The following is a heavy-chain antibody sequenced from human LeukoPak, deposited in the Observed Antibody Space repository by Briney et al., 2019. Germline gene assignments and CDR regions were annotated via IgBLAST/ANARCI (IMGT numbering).Heavy chain of an antibody. V-gene: IGHV3-23*01. Sequence: GGSLRLSCAASGFTFSSYGMSWVRQAPGKGLEWVSAISGSGGSTYYADSVKGRFTISRDNSKNTLYLQMNSLRAEDTAVYYCARLLGYCSGGSCYTLGYWGQGTLVAVSS. J-gene: IGHJ4*02. CDR2: ISGSGGST. D-gene: IGHD2-15*01. CDR3: ARLLGYCSGGSCYTLGY. CDR1: GFTFSSYG.